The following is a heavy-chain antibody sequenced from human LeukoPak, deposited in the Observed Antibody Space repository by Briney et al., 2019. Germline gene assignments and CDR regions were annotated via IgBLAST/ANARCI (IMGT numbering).Heavy chain of an antibody. CDR3: ARLSHGDFETGP. Sequence: ASVKVSCKASGYTLTSYYIHWVRQAPGQGLEWMGIINPTGGSTSFAQKFQGRVTMTRDTSTSTVYMELRSLRSDDTAVYYCARLSHGDFETGPWGQGTLVTVSS. CDR1: GYTLTSYY. CDR2: INPTGGST. J-gene: IGHJ5*02. V-gene: IGHV1-46*01. D-gene: IGHD4-17*01.